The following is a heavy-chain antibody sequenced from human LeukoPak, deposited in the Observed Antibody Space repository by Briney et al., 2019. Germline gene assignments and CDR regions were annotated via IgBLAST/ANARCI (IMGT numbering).Heavy chain of an antibody. Sequence: GGSLRLSCAASGFTFGSYWMTWVRQAPGKGLEWVANIKQDGSERYYVDSMKGRITISRDNAKKSLYLEVNGLSAEDTAVYYCVRDGGYSGYEYWGQGTLVTVSS. V-gene: IGHV3-7*04. J-gene: IGHJ4*02. D-gene: IGHD5-12*01. CDR3: VRDGGYSGYEY. CDR1: GFTFGSYW. CDR2: IKQDGSER.